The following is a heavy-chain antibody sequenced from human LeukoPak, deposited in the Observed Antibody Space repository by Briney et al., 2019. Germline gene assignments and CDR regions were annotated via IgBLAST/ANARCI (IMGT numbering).Heavy chain of an antibody. D-gene: IGHD6-19*01. Sequence: GGSLRLSCAASGFTFSDYYMSWIRQAPGKGLEWVSYISSSSSYTNYADSVKGRFTISRDNSKSTLSLQMNSLRAEDTAVYYCAKGSVAAMGFDYWGQGTLATVSS. J-gene: IGHJ4*02. V-gene: IGHV3-11*05. CDR3: AKGSVAAMGFDY. CDR1: GFTFSDYY. CDR2: ISSSSSYT.